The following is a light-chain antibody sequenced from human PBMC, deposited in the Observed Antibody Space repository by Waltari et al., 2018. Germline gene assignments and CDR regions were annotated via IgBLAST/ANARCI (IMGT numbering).Light chain of an antibody. CDR1: AVPKKA. CDR3: QSADSSGNTYV. J-gene: IGLJ1*01. CDR2: KGS. Sequence: SYELTQPPPVPVSPGQQARNPCPGDAVPKKAAQWYQQKPGQAPVLVIYKGSERPSGIPARFSGSSSGTTVTLTISGVQAEDEADYYCQSADSSGNTYVFGIGTKVTVL. V-gene: IGLV3-25*02.